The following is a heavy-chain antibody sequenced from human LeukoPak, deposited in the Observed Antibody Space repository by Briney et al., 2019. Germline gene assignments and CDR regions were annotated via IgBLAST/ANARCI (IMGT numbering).Heavy chain of an antibody. D-gene: IGHD3-22*01. Sequence: GGSLRLSCAASGFTVSSNYMSLVRQAPGKGLEWVSVIYSGGSTYYADSVKGRFTISRDNSKNTLYLQMNSLRAEDTAVYYCATTYYYDSSGSQYYWGQGTLVTVSS. V-gene: IGHV3-66*01. J-gene: IGHJ4*02. CDR1: GFTVSSNY. CDR2: IYSGGST. CDR3: ATTYYYDSSGSQYY.